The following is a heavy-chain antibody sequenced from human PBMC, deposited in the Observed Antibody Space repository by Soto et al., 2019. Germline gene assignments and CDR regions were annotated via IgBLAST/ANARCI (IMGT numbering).Heavy chain of an antibody. V-gene: IGHV1-18*04. CDR1: GYTFTSYY. Sequence: EASVKVSCKASGYTFTSYYMHWVRQAPGQGLEWMGWISAYNGNTNYAQKLQGRVTMTTDTSTSTAYMELRSLRSDDTAVYYCARDRGLATVTTDYWGQGTLVTVSS. D-gene: IGHD4-17*01. CDR3: ARDRGLATVTTDY. J-gene: IGHJ4*02. CDR2: ISAYNGNT.